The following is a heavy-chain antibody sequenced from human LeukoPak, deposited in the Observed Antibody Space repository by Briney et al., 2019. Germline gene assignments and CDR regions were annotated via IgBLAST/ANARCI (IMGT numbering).Heavy chain of an antibody. J-gene: IGHJ4*02. CDR2: I. V-gene: IGHV3-21*01. CDR3: ARDRSPGNFDY. D-gene: IGHD3-10*01. Sequence: INYADSVKGRFPISRDNAKNSLYLQMNSLRAEDTAVYYCARDRSPGNFDYWGQGTLVTVSS.